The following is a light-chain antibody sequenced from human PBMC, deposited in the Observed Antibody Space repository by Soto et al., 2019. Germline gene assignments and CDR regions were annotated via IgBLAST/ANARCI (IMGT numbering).Light chain of an antibody. V-gene: IGKV2-28*01. Sequence: DIVMTQSPLSLPVTTGEPASISCRSSQSLLHSNGYNYLDWYLQKPGQSPQLLIYLGSNRASGVPDRFSGSGSGTDFTLKISRVEAVDVGVYYCMQALQTPRTFGQGTKLEIK. CDR2: LGS. J-gene: IGKJ2*02. CDR3: MQALQTPRT. CDR1: QSLLHSNGYNY.